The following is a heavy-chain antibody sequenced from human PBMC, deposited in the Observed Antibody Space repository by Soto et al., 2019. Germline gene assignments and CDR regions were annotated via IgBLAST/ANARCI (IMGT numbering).Heavy chain of an antibody. V-gene: IGHV1-18*01. CDR1: GYTFTSYG. CDR3: ARAWEGAAAVSGYYYYMDV. J-gene: IGHJ6*03. Sequence: ASVKVSCKASGYTFTSYGISWVRQAPGQGLEWMGWISAYNGNTNYAQKLQGRVTMTTDTSTSTAYMELRSLRSDDTAVYYCARAWEGAAAVSGYYYYMDVWGKGTTVTVSS. CDR2: ISAYNGNT. D-gene: IGHD6-13*01.